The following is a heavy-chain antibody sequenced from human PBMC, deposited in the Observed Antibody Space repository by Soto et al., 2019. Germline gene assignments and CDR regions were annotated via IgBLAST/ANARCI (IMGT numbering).Heavy chain of an antibody. V-gene: IGHV1-69*06. Sequence: SVKVSCKASGGTFSSYAISWVRQAPGQGLEWMGGIIPIFGTANYAQKFQGRVTITADKSTSTAYMELSSLRSENTAVYYCARGPNYYDSSGLIWGQGTMVTVSS. CDR1: GGTFSSYA. CDR2: IIPIFGTA. D-gene: IGHD3-22*01. J-gene: IGHJ3*02. CDR3: ARGPNYYDSSGLI.